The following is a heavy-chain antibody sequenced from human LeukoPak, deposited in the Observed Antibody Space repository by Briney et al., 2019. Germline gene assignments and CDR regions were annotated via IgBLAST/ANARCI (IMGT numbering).Heavy chain of an antibody. V-gene: IGHV3-48*01. D-gene: IGHD5-18*01. CDR2: ISSSSRTI. Sequence: GGSLRLSCAASGLTFSSYSMIWVRQAPGKGLEWVSYISSSSRTIYYADSVKGRFTISRDNAKNSLYLQMNSLRAEDTAVYYCARGTQQLWFDYYYYYYMDVWGKGTTVTVSS. CDR1: GLTFSSYS. CDR3: ARGTQQLWFDYYYYYYMDV. J-gene: IGHJ6*03.